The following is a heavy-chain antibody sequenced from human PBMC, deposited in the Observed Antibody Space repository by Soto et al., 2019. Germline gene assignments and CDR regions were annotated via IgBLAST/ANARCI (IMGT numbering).Heavy chain of an antibody. V-gene: IGHV1-18*01. J-gene: IGHJ4*02. CDR3: ARGITMVRGVIISLDY. Sequence: ASVKVSCKASGYTFTSYGISWVRQAPGQGLEWMGWISAYNGNTNYAQKLQGRVTMTTDTSTSTAYMELRSLRSDDTAVYYCARGITMVRGVIISLDYWGQGTLVTVSS. CDR1: GYTFTSYG. CDR2: ISAYNGNT. D-gene: IGHD3-10*01.